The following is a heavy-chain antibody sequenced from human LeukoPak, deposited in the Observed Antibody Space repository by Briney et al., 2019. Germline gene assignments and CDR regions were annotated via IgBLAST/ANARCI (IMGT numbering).Heavy chain of an antibody. CDR2: IYHSGST. Sequence: SETLPLTCAVSGYSISSGYYWGWIRQPPGKGLEWVGSIYHSGSTYYNPSLKSRVTISVDTSKNQFSLKLSSVTAADTAVYYCARFGDRYDFWSGGIYMDVWGKGTTVTVSS. V-gene: IGHV4-38-2*01. J-gene: IGHJ6*03. D-gene: IGHD3-3*01. CDR3: ARFGDRYDFWSGGIYMDV. CDR1: GYSISSGYY.